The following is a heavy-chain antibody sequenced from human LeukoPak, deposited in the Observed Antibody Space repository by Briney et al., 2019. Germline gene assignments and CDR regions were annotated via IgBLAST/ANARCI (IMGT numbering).Heavy chain of an antibody. Sequence: PSETLSLTCTVSGGSISSSSYYWGWIRQPPGKGLEWIGSIYYSGSTYYNPSLKSRVTISVDTSKNQFSLKLISVTAADTAVYYCARHLRAIDYYDSSGYYPDYWGQGTLVTVSS. CDR2: IYYSGST. J-gene: IGHJ4*02. CDR1: GGSISSSSYY. V-gene: IGHV4-39*01. D-gene: IGHD3-22*01. CDR3: ARHLRAIDYYDSSGYYPDY.